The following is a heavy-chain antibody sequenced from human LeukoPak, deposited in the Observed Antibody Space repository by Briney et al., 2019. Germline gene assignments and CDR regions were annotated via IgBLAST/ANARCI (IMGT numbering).Heavy chain of an antibody. D-gene: IGHD3-22*01. CDR2: IYPGDSDT. Sequence: GESLKISCKGSRYSFTSYWIGWVRQMPGKGLEWMGIIYPGDSDTRYSPSFQGQVTISADKSISTAYLQWSSLKASDTAMYYCARRSGDYYDSSGYYTYWGQGTLVTVSS. V-gene: IGHV5-51*01. CDR3: ARRSGDYYDSSGYYTY. CDR1: RYSFTSYW. J-gene: IGHJ4*02.